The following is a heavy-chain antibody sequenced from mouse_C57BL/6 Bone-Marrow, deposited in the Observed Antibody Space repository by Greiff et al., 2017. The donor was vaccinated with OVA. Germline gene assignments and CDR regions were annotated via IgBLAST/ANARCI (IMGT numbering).Heavy chain of an antibody. J-gene: IGHJ3*01. CDR1: GYAFSSSW. V-gene: IGHV1-82*01. Sequence: QVQLQQSGPELVKPGASVKISCKASGYAFSSSWMNWVKQRPGKGLEWIGRIYPGDGDTNYNGKFKGKATLTADKSSSTAYMQLSSLTSEDSAVYVRARGDYYGPFAYGGQGTLVTVSA. CDR3: ARGDYYGPFAY. D-gene: IGHD1-1*01. CDR2: IYPGDGDT.